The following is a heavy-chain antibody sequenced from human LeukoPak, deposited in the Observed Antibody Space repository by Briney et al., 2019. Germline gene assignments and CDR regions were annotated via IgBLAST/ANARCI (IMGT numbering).Heavy chain of an antibody. CDR2: ISYDGTNK. Sequence: QPGRSLRLSCTASGFTFSTYAMHWVRQAPGKGLGWVAVISYDGTNKYYADSMKGRFTISRDNSKNTLYLQMNSLRAEDTAVYYCAKGAFRGYNYMDVWGKGTTVTVSS. CDR3: AKGAFRGYNYMDV. J-gene: IGHJ6*03. V-gene: IGHV3-30-3*01. CDR1: GFTFSTYA. D-gene: IGHD3-3*02.